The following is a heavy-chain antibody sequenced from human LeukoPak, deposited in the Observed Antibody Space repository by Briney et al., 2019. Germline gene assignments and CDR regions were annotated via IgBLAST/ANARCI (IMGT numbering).Heavy chain of an antibody. V-gene: IGHV4-34*01. CDR2: SNDSGGT. D-gene: IGHD3-16*01. CDR1: GGTFSGYY. CDR3: ARLKSGGRTNGWVDY. Sequence: SETLSLTCAVYGGTFSGYYWSWIRQPPGKRLEWVGESNDSGGTNYNPSLKSRVTISADKSKNQVSLKLSSVTAADTAVYYCARLKSGGRTNGWVDYWGQGTLVTVSS. J-gene: IGHJ4*02.